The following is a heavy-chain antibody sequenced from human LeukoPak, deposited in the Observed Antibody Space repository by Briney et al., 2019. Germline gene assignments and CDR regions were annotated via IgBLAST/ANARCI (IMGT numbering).Heavy chain of an antibody. CDR2: ISSSSSTI. CDR1: GFTFSGYS. Sequence: GGSLRLSCAASGFTFSGYSMNWVRQAPGKGLEWVSYISSSSSTIYYADSVKGRFTISRDNAKNSLYLQMNSLRAEDTAVYYCARLSDTGYRYYYYMGVWGKGTTVTVSS. CDR3: ARLSDTGYRYYYYMGV. V-gene: IGHV3-48*01. J-gene: IGHJ6*03. D-gene: IGHD3-16*02.